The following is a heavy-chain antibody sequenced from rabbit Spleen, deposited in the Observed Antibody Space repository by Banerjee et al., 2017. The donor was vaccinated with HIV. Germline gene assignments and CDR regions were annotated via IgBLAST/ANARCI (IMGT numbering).Heavy chain of an antibody. D-gene: IGHD6-1*01. J-gene: IGHJ4*01. CDR1: GFSFSSGYE. CDR3: ARYYWGDSYGPNL. Sequence: QQLEESGGGLVQPGASLTLTCTASGFSFSSGYEMCWVRQAPEKGLEWIACIYADSSGSTYYASWAKGRFTITRSTSLNTVTLQLNSLTAADTATYFCARYYWGDSYGPNLWGPGTLVTVS. V-gene: IGHV1S40*01. CDR2: IYADSSGST.